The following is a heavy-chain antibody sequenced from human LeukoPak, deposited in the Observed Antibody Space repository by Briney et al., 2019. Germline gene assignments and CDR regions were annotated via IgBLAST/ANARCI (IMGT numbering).Heavy chain of an antibody. CDR1: GFTFSSYS. CDR3: ARAVRRTYGRSTAVYFDY. Sequence: GGSLRLSCAASGFTFSSYSMNWVRQAPGKGLEWVSFISSSSSYIYYADSVKGRFTISRDNAKNSLYLQMNSLRAEDTAVYYCARAVRRTYGRSTAVYFDYWGQGTLVTVSS. CDR2: ISSSSSYI. V-gene: IGHV3-21*04. J-gene: IGHJ4*02. D-gene: IGHD3-10*01.